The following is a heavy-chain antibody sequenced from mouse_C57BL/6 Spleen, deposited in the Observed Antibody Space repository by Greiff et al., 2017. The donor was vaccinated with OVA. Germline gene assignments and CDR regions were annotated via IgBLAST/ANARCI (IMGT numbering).Heavy chain of an antibody. D-gene: IGHD1-1*01. J-gene: IGHJ1*03. CDR3: ARRGYGSSYIYFDV. V-gene: IGHV1-18*01. CDR1: GYTFTDYN. CDR2: INPNNGGN. Sequence: VQLQQSGPELVKPGASVKIPCTASGYTFTDYNMDWVKQSHGKSLEWIGDINPNNGGNIYNQKFKGKATLTVDKSSITAYMELRSLTSNDTAVYYFARRGYGSSYIYFDVWGTGTTVTVSS.